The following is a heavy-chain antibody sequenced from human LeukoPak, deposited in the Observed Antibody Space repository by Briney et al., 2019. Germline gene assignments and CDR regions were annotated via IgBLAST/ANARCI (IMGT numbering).Heavy chain of an antibody. J-gene: IGHJ4*02. CDR1: GFTFSSYA. CDR3: AKDLSSYYYDSSGDFYYFDY. CDR2: ISGSGGST. Sequence: PGGSLRLSCAASGFTFSSYAMSWVRQAPGKGLEWVSAISGSGGSTYYADSVKGRFTISRDNSKNTLYLQMSSLRAEDTAVYYCAKDLSSYYYDSSGDFYYFDYWGQGTLVTVSS. V-gene: IGHV3-23*01. D-gene: IGHD3-22*01.